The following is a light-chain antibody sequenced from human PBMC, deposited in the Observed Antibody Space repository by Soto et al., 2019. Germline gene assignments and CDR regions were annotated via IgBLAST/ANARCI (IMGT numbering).Light chain of an antibody. V-gene: IGKV4-1*01. J-gene: IGKJ1*01. Sequence: DIVMTQSPDSLTVSLGERATINCTSSQTIFYSSNNRNYLAWYQQRPVQPPRLLIYWASTRESGVPDRFSGSGSGTDFTLTISSLQTEDVALYYCQQYYNFPRTFGQGTKVDIK. CDR3: QQYYNFPRT. CDR2: WAS. CDR1: QTIFYSSNNRNY.